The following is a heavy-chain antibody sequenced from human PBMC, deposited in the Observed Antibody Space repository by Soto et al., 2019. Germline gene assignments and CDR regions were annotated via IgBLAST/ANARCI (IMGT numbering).Heavy chain of an antibody. CDR2: IQNSGNA. CDR1: GGSSSSYY. Sequence: SETPSLTCSVSGGSSSSYYWGWIRQSAGKGLEWIGRIQNSGNAYYNPSLEGRVAISEDTSKNQFSLKVSSVTAADTAVYYCARDGTSSYGLDVWGQGTTVT. D-gene: IGHD2-2*01. J-gene: IGHJ6*02. CDR3: ARDGTSSYGLDV. V-gene: IGHV4-4*07.